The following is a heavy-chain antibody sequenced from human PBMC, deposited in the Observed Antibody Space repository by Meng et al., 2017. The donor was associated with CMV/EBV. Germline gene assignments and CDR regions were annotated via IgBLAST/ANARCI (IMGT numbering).Heavy chain of an antibody. CDR3: ARDRVATTNYYYYGMDV. Sequence: GESLKISCAASGFTFSSYWMHWVRQAPGKGLVWVSRINSDGSSTSYADSVKGRFTISRDNAKNTLYLQMNSLRAEDTAVYYCARDRVATTNYYYYGMDVWGQGTTVTVSS. V-gene: IGHV3-74*01. CDR2: INSDGSST. D-gene: IGHD5-24*01. J-gene: IGHJ6*02. CDR1: GFTFSSYW.